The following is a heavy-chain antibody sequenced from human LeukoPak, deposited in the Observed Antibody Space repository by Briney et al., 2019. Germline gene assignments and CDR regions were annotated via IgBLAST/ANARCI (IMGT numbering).Heavy chain of an antibody. V-gene: IGHV3-23*01. CDR3: AKDFDWGAPYYYYMDV. D-gene: IGHD3-9*01. Sequence: QAGGSLRLSCAASGFTFSSYAMSWVRQAPGKGLEWVSAISGSGGSTYYADSVKGRFTISRDNSKNTLYLQMNSLRAEDTAVYYCAKDFDWGAPYYYYMDVWGKGTTVTVPS. J-gene: IGHJ6*03. CDR2: ISGSGGST. CDR1: GFTFSSYA.